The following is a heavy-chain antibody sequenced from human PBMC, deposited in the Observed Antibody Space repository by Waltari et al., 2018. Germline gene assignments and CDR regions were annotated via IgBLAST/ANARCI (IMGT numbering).Heavy chain of an antibody. CDR3: VKARPSEWFDP. V-gene: IGHV1-2*02. CDR2: INANSGAT. CDR1: GSTFPDCS. Sequence: VHLVQSGAEVKKPGASVKVSCATSGSTFPDCSIHRVRQAPGQGLEWMGWINANSGATDSAQKFQGRLTMTRDTSISTAYMELNRLTFDDTAIYYCVKARPSEWFDPWGQGTLVTVSS. J-gene: IGHJ5*02. D-gene: IGHD6-6*01.